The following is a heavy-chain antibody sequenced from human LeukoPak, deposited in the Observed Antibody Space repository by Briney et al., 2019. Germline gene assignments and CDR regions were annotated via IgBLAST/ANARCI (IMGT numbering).Heavy chain of an antibody. Sequence: PSQTLSLTCTVSGGSISSGSYYWSWIRQPAGKGLEWIGRIYTSGSTNYNPSLKSRVTMSVDTSKNQFSLKLSSVTAADTAVYYCARAPAQPYYYYYMDVWGKGTTVTISS. J-gene: IGHJ6*03. V-gene: IGHV4-61*02. CDR2: IYTSGST. CDR3: ARAPAQPYYYYYMDV. CDR1: GGSISSGSYY. D-gene: IGHD2-2*01.